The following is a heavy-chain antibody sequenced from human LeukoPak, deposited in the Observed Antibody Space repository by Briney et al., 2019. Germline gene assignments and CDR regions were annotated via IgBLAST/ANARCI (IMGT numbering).Heavy chain of an antibody. D-gene: IGHD3-10*01. J-gene: IGHJ4*02. Sequence: GGSLRLSCAAFGFTFSHYWMSWVRRAPGKGLEWVANIKHDGSQKEHVDSVKGRSTISRDNAKNSLFLQMNSLRAEDTAVYFCARDSSRGDFEYWGQGTLVTVSS. CDR2: IKHDGSQK. V-gene: IGHV3-7*01. CDR3: ARDSSRGDFEY. CDR1: GFTFSHYW.